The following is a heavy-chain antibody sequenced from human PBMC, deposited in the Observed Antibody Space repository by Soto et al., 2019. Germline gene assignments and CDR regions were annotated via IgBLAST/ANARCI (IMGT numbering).Heavy chain of an antibody. D-gene: IGHD6-13*01. CDR2: ISYDGSNK. Sequence: GGSLRLSCAASGFTFSSYGTHWVRQAPGKGLEWVAVISYDGSNKYYADSVKGRFTISRDNSKNTLYLQMNSLRAEDTAVYYCARTGITGDYGVDVWGQGTTVTVSS. V-gene: IGHV3-30*03. CDR3: ARTGITGDYGVDV. J-gene: IGHJ6*02. CDR1: GFTFSSYG.